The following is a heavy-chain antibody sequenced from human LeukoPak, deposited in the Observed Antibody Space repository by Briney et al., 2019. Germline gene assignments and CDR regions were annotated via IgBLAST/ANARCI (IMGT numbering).Heavy chain of an antibody. J-gene: IGHJ3*02. CDR3: ARGIVVVRGAFDI. Sequence: SETLSLTCTVSGGSISSSYYSWSWIRQPPGKGLEWIGYIYHSGSTYYNPSLKSRVTISVDRSKNQFSLKLSSVTAADTAVYYCARGIVVVRGAFDIWGQGTMVTVSS. CDR1: GGSISSSYYS. D-gene: IGHD3-22*01. CDR2: IYHSGST. V-gene: IGHV4-30-2*01.